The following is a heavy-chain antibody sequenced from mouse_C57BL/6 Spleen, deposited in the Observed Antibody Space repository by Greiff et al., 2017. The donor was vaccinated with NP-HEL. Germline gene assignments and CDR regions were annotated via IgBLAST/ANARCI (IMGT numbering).Heavy chain of an antibody. D-gene: IGHD1-1*01. CDR2: INPNNGGT. CDR1: GYTFTDYT. J-gene: IGHJ3*01. Sequence: EVQLQQSGPELVKPGASVKMSCKASGYTFTDYTMHWVKQSHGKSLEWIGYINPNNGGTSYNQKFKGKATLPVNKSSSTAYMELRSLTTEDSAVYYCASGDYYGSSRGQGTLVTVSA. CDR3: ASGDYYGSS. V-gene: IGHV1-22*01.